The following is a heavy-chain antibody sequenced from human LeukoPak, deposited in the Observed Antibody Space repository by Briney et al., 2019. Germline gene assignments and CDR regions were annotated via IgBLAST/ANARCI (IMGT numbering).Heavy chain of an antibody. CDR2: LNWLGEDI. Sequence: PGGSLRLSCAASGFTLDDYSMSWIRQAPGKGPEWVSRLNWLGEDIGYAESVKGRFTISRDNAKNSLFLQMDSLRVDDTAVYYCARENYYFWTGYYTGGRWFDPWGQGTLVTVSS. J-gene: IGHJ5*02. D-gene: IGHD3-3*01. CDR1: GFTLDDYS. V-gene: IGHV3-20*04. CDR3: ARENYYFWTGYYTGGRWFDP.